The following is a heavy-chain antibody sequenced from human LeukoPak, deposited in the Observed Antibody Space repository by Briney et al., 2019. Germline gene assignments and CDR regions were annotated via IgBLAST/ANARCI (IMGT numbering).Heavy chain of an antibody. CDR1: GGSISSHY. CDR3: ARRAGFDYGMDV. CDR2: IYYAGST. V-gene: IGHV4-59*08. Sequence: SSGTLSLTCTVSGGSISSHYWNWIRQPPGKGLEWIGYIYYAGSTSYNPSLKSRVTIIVDTSKTQFSLKLTSVTATDTAVYYCARRAGFDYGMDVWGQGTTVSVSS. D-gene: IGHD3-16*01. J-gene: IGHJ6*02.